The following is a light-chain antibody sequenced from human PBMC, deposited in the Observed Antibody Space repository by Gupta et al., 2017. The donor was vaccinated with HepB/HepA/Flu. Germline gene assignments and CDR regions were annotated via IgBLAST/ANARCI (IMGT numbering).Light chain of an antibody. CDR1: SSDVGSYNL. Sequence: QSALTQPASVSGSPGPSITISCTGTSSDVGSYNLVSWYQQHPGGAPKLMIYEVSKRPSGVSNRFSGSRSGNTASLTISGLQAEDEADYFCCSYAGSSTYVFGTGTKVTVL. CDR3: CSYAGSSTYV. CDR2: EVS. J-gene: IGLJ1*01. V-gene: IGLV2-23*02.